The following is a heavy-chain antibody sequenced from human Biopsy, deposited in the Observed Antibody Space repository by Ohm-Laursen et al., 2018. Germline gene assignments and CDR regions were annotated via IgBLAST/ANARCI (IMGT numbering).Heavy chain of an antibody. CDR1: GASVSSGSYD. CDR2: IYNDVST. CDR3: ARGYAGLYEAFDF. V-gene: IGHV4-61*01. Sequence: SDTLSLTCPVSGASVSSGSYDWSWIRQPPGKGLEWIGNIYNDVSTKYNPSLRSRVTISADKSANQFSLKLRSVTAADTAVYYCARGYAGLYEAFDFWGQGTVVTVAS. J-gene: IGHJ3*01. D-gene: IGHD5-18*01.